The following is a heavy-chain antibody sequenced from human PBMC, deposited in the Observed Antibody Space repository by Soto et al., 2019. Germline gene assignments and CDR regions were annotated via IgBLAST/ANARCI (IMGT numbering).Heavy chain of an antibody. CDR2: ISSSSSYI. D-gene: IGHD5-12*01. Sequence: EVQLVESGGGLVKPGGSLRLSCAASGFTFSSYSMNWVRQAPGKGLEWVSSISSSSSYIYYADSVKGRFTISRDNAKNSLYLQMNSVRAEDTAVYYCARVGDSGYDERYFDYWGQGTLVTVSS. CDR1: GFTFSSYS. CDR3: ARVGDSGYDERYFDY. V-gene: IGHV3-21*01. J-gene: IGHJ4*02.